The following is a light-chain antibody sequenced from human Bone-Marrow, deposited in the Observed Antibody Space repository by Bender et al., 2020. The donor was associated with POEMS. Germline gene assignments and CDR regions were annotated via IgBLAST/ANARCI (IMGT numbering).Light chain of an antibody. J-gene: IGLJ3*02. CDR3: NSYTSSSTHVV. CDR1: SRDVGSYNL. Sequence: QSALTQPASVSGSPGQSITISCTGTSRDVGSYNLVSWYQHHPGKAPKLMIYDISNRPSGVSTRFSGSKSGNTASLTISGLQAEDEADYYCNSYTSSSTHVVFGGGTKLTVL. V-gene: IGLV2-14*02. CDR2: DIS.